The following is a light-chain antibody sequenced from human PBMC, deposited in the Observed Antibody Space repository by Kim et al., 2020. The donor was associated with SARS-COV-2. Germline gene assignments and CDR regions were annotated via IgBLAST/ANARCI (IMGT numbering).Light chain of an antibody. CDR3: QQYNI. J-gene: IGKJ1*01. CDR2: KAS. Sequence: PSTLSAYVGDRVTITCRASQSISSWLAWYQQKPGKVPKLLIYKASTLESGVPSRFSGSGSGTEFTLTISSLQPDDFATYYCQQYNIFGQGTKLEI. V-gene: IGKV1-5*03. CDR1: QSISSW.